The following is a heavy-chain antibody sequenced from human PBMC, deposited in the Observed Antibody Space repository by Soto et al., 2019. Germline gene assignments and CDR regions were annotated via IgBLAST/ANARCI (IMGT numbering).Heavy chain of an antibody. J-gene: IGHJ4*02. D-gene: IGHD7-27*01. CDR3: ATDLGTGY. CDR1: GFTFSSYW. V-gene: IGHV3-74*01. Sequence: EVQLVESGGGLVQPGGSLRLSCAASGFTFSSYWMYWVRQAPGKGLVWVSRMNSDGSSTSYADSVKGRFTISRDNAKNTLYLQMNSLKTEDTAVYYCATDLGTGYWGQGTLVTVSS. CDR2: MNSDGSST.